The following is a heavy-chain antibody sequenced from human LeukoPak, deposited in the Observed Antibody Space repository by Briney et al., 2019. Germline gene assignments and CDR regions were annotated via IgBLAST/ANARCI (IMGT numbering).Heavy chain of an antibody. Sequence: GGSLRLSCAASGFTFSSYAMSWVRQAPGKGLEWVSYISSSGSTIYYADSVKGRFTISRDNAKNSLYLQMNSLRAEDTAVYYCARYGLHDAFDIWGQGTMVTVSS. CDR2: ISSSGSTI. D-gene: IGHD3-16*01. CDR1: GFTFSSYA. J-gene: IGHJ3*02. CDR3: ARYGLHDAFDI. V-gene: IGHV3-48*04.